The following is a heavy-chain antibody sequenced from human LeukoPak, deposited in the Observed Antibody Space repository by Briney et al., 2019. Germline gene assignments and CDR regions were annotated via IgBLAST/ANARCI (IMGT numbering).Heavy chain of an antibody. CDR3: ATSTYSVAAHIDY. D-gene: IGHD2-21*01. CDR1: DHTLNIYW. V-gene: IGHV5-51*01. J-gene: IGHJ4*02. Sequence: ESLKISCKESDHTLNIYWIAWARQMPGRGLEWMGIIFLDDSQIEYNPSFQGQITISADKSVKTAYLQWDSLQTSDTALYYCATSTYSVAAHIDYWGQGTPVTVST. CDR2: IFLDDSQI.